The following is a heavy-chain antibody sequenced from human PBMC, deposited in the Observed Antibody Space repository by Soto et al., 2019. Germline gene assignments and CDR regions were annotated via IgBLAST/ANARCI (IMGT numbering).Heavy chain of an antibody. V-gene: IGHV4-31*03. D-gene: IGHD3-10*01. CDR2: INYSRSS. CDR1: GGSIPSGGYY. CDR3: ASAGGVTHKTYGY. Sequence: QVQLQESGPGLVKPSQTLSLTCTVSGGSIPSGGYYWSWIRQHPGKGLEWIGYINYSRSSYYNPSLEGRVTISVDTSKNQFSLNLNSVTAADTAVYYCASAGGVTHKTYGYWGQGTLVTVAS. J-gene: IGHJ4*02.